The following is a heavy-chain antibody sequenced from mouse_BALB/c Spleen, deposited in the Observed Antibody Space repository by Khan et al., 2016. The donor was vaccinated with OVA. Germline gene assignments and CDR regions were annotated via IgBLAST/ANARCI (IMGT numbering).Heavy chain of an antibody. V-gene: IGHV14-1*02. J-gene: IGHJ3*01. D-gene: IGHD2-3*01. CDR3: ARDGYSPWFAY. CDR2: IDPENSNT. CDR1: GFNIKDYY. Sequence: EVELVESGAELVRPGALVKLSCKASGFNIKDYYIHWVKQRPEQGLEWIGWIDPENSNTIYDPKFQGKASITADTSSNTANLQLSSLTSEDTAVYYCARDGYSPWFAYWGQGTLVTVSA.